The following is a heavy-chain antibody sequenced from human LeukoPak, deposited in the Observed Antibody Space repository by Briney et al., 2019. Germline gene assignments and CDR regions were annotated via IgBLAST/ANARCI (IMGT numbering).Heavy chain of an antibody. CDR1: GFTFSRHG. CDR3: ARDMATDYFDY. Sequence: GGSLRLSCAAPGFTFSRHGMHWVRQAPGKGLEWVVVIWYDGSNRYYADSVKGRFTISRDNSKNTLYLQVNSLRAEDTAVYYCARDMATDYFDYWGQGTLVTVSS. J-gene: IGHJ4*02. D-gene: IGHD5-24*01. V-gene: IGHV3-33*01. CDR2: IWYDGSNR.